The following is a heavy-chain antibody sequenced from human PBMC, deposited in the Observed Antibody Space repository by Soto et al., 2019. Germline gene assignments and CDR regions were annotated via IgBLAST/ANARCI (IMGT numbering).Heavy chain of an antibody. CDR3: ARVGDSGYDLGTDFDY. CDR1: GFTFSSYW. J-gene: IGHJ4*02. V-gene: IGHV3-7*03. D-gene: IGHD5-12*01. Sequence: GGSLSLSFAASGFTFSSYWRSWARPAPGEGLEWAANIKQAGSEKYYVDSVKGGFTISRDNAKNSLYLQMNSLRAEDTAVSYCARVGDSGYDLGTDFDYWGQGTLVTVSS. CDR2: IKQAGSEK.